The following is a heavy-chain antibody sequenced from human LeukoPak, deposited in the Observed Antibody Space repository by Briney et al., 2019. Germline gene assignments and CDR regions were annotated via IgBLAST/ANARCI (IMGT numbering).Heavy chain of an antibody. CDR2: INPNSGGT. D-gene: IGHD5-18*01. CDR3: ARSGGYSYAGLLGAFDI. V-gene: IGHV1-2*04. Sequence: VASVKVSCKASGYTFTGYYMHWVRQAPGQGLEWMGWINPNSGGTNYAQKFQGWVTMTRDTSISTAYMELSRLRSDDTAVYYCARSGGYSYAGLLGAFDIWGQGTMVTVSS. CDR1: GYTFTGYY. J-gene: IGHJ3*02.